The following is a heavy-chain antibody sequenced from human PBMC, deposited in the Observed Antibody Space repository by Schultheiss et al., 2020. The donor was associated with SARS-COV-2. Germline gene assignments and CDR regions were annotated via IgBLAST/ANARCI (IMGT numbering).Heavy chain of an antibody. CDR1: GASLTTSGYD. D-gene: IGHD2-15*01. CDR3: VRHRSYCSAFE. CDR2: IFFGANKY. V-gene: IGHV4-39*01. J-gene: IGHJ4*02. Sequence: SETLSLTCTVSGASLTTSGYDWGWVRQPPGQGLEWIGSIFFGANKYYYNATLRSRVTMSGDTSKNQFFLNLISMTAADTAIYYCVRHRSYCSAFEWGQGTPVTRLL.